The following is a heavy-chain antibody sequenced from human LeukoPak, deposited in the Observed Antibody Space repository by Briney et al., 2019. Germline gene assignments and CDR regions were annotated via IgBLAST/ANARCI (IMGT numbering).Heavy chain of an antibody. J-gene: IGHJ4*02. V-gene: IGHV4-4*07. CDR3: ARGQWLPVFDF. CDR2: TYISGSA. D-gene: IGHD3-22*01. CDR1: GGSISDYY. Sequence: SETLSLTCTVTGGSISDYYWSWIRQPAGKGLEWIGRTYISGSAKYNPSLMGRVTMSVDTSNNQISLKLSSVTAADTAVYYCARGQWLPVFDFWGQGTLVTVSS.